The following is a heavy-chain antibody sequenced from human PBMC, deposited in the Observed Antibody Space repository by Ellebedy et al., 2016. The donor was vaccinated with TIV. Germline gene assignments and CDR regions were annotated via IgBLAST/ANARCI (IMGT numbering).Heavy chain of an antibody. Sequence: GEFLKISXAASGFTFSRYVMYWVRQAPGKGLEWVAVISYDGRNNYYLDSVKGRFTISRDNSKNTLYLQMDSLRAEDTALYYCARQTVATPFFTGSLDLWGQGTLVTVSS. V-gene: IGHV3-30-3*01. D-gene: IGHD6-19*01. J-gene: IGHJ4*02. CDR3: ARQTVATPFFTGSLDL. CDR1: GFTFSRYV. CDR2: ISYDGRNN.